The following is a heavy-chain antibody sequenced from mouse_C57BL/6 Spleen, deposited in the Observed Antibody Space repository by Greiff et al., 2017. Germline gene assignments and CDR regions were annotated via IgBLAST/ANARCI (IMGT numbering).Heavy chain of an antibody. V-gene: IGHV1-52*01. D-gene: IGHD2-4*01. CDR2: IDPSDSET. CDR3: AKGDYGGTGGDY. Sequence: QVQLKQPGAELVRPGSSVKLSCKASGYTFTSYWMHWVKQRPIQGLEWIGNIDPSDSETHYNQKFKDKATLTVDKSSSTAYMQLSSLTSEDTAVYYWAKGDYGGTGGDYWGPRTSVTGS. J-gene: IGHJ4*01. CDR1: GYTFTSYW.